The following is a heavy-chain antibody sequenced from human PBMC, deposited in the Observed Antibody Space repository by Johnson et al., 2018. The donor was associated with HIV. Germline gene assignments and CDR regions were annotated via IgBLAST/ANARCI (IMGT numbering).Heavy chain of an antibody. CDR1: GFTFSSYG. V-gene: IGHV3-74*01. J-gene: IGHJ3*02. CDR3: ARADWNHGGAFDI. Sequence: VQLVESGGGLVQPGGSLRLSCAASGFTFSSYGMHWVRQAPGKGLVWVSRINSDGSSTSYADSVKGRFTISRDNAKNTLYLQMNSLRAEDTAVYYCARADWNHGGAFDIWGQGTMVTVSS. D-gene: IGHD1-1*01. CDR2: INSDGSST.